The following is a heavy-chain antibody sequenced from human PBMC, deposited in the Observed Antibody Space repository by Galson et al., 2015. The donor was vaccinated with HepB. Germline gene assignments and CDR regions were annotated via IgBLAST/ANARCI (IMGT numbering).Heavy chain of an antibody. D-gene: IGHD3-16*01. V-gene: IGHV4-59*01. CDR3: ARPLRGFDAFDI. CDR2: IYYSGST. CDR1: GGSISSYY. Sequence: LSLTCTVSGGSISSYYWSWIRQPPGKGLEWIGYIYYSGSTNYNPSLKSRVTISVDTSKNQFSLKLSSVTAADTAVYYCARPLRGFDAFDIWGQGTMVTVSS. J-gene: IGHJ3*02.